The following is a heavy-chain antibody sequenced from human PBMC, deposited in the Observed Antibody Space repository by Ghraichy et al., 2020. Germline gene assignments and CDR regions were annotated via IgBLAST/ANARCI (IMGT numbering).Heavy chain of an antibody. CDR3: AKTLTMVIWFGFDS. V-gene: IGHV4-39*01. CDR2: IHYSGNT. J-gene: IGHJ4*02. D-gene: IGHD3-22*01. Sequence: SETLSLTCTVSHVSITTSRHYWGWIRQPPGKGLEWIGSIHYSGNTYYNPSLKSRVAISLDKSKNQFSLKLTSVTAADTAIYYCAKTLTMVIWFGFDSWGQGTLVTVSS. CDR1: HVSITTSRHY.